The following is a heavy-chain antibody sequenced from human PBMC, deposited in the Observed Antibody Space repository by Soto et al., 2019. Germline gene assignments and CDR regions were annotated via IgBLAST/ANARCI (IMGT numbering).Heavy chain of an antibody. CDR2: VISASGSV. V-gene: IGHV1-69*06. J-gene: IGHJ1*01. CDR1: GRIFSSFP. Sequence: QVQVVQSGAEAKKPGSSVKISCKASGRIFSSFPTSWVRQVPGQGLEWMGGVISASGSVTYAPKFQGRVTITAVNSAGMGYLELTSLTSEDTAIYYCARVGSRDAYNYVLDHWGPGTMVTVSS. D-gene: IGHD5-18*01. CDR3: ARVGSRDAYNYVLDH.